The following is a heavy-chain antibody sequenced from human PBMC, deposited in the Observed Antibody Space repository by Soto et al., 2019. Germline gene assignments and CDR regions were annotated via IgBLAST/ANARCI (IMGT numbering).Heavy chain of an antibody. Sequence: PSETLSLTCTVSGGSISSYYWSWIRQPPGKGLEWIGYIYYSGSTNYNPSLKSRVTISVDTSKNQFSLKLSSVTAADMAVYYCGSLTYDFWSGYWPPYFDYWGQGTLVTVSS. CDR2: IYYSGST. V-gene: IGHV4-59*01. J-gene: IGHJ4*02. CDR3: GSLTYDFWSGYWPPYFDY. CDR1: GGSISSYY. D-gene: IGHD3-3*01.